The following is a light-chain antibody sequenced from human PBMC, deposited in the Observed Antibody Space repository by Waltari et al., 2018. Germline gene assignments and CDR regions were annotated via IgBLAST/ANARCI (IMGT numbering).Light chain of an antibody. CDR3: HTRGTGLYV. J-gene: IGLJ1*01. CDR2: VNSDGSH. CDR1: SGHSNNS. V-gene: IGLV4-69*01. Sequence: QLVLTQSPSATASLGASVKLTCTLSSGHSNNSIACHQQQPEKGPRYLMKVNSDGSHSKGDGIPDRFAGSSSGAERYLTISSLQSEDEADYYCHTRGTGLYVFGPGTKVTVL.